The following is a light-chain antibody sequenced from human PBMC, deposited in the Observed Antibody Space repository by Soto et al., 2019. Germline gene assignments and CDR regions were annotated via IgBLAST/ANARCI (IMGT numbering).Light chain of an antibody. V-gene: IGKV3-11*01. Sequence: EIVLTQSPATLSLSPGERATLSYRASQNVGNYLLWYQQKSGQAPRLLIYDAATRATGIPARFSGSGSGTDFTLTISSLEPEDFAVYFCQQRSDWVSFGGGTKVEIK. CDR2: DAA. J-gene: IGKJ4*01. CDR3: QQRSDWVS. CDR1: QNVGNY.